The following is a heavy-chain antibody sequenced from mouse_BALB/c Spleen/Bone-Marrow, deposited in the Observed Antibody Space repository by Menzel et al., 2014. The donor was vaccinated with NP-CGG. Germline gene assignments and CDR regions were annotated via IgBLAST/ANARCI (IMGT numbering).Heavy chain of an antibody. CDR3: ASMITTAWFAY. J-gene: IGHJ3*01. V-gene: IGHV2-9*02. Sequence: VKLMESGPGLVAPSQSLSITCTVSGFSLTSYGVHWVRQPPGKGLEWLGVIWAGGSTNYNSALMSRLSISKDNSKSQVFLKMNSLQTDDTAMYHCASMITTAWFAYWGQGTLVTVSA. D-gene: IGHD2-4*01. CDR2: IWAGGST. CDR1: GFSLTSYG.